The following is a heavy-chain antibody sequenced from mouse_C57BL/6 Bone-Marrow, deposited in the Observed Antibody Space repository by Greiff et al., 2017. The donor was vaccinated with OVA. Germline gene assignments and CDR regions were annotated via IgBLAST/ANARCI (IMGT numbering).Heavy chain of an antibody. V-gene: IGHV1-81*01. CDR1: GYTFTSYG. J-gene: IGHJ3*01. D-gene: IGHD2-10*02. CDR2: IYPRSGNT. Sequence: QVQLQQSGAELARPGASVKLSCKASGYTFTSYGISWVKQRTGQGLEWIGEIYPRSGNTYYNEKFKGKATLTADKSSSTAYMELRSLTSEDSAVYFCARSRMVRAWFAYWGQGTLVTVSA. CDR3: ARSRMVRAWFAY.